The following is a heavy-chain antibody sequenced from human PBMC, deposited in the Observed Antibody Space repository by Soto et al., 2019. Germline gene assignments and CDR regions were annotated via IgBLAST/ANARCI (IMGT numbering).Heavy chain of an antibody. J-gene: IGHJ4*02. V-gene: IGHV1-46*01. CDR2: INPSGGTT. D-gene: IGHD2-15*01. CDR1: GYTFTRYN. CDR3: ARVRGGGSEYFFDY. Sequence: GASVKVSCKASGYTFTRYNVHWVRQAPGQGLEWMAIINPSGGTTYYVQKFEGRVTLTTDTSTSTVYMELSSLRSDDTAVYYCARVRGGGSEYFFDYWGQGXLVTVYS.